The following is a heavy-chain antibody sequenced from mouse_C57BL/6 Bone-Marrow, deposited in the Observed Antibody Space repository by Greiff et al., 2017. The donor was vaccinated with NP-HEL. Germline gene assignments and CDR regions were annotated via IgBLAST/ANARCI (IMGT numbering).Heavy chain of an antibody. J-gene: IGHJ3*01. CDR1: GFTFSSYG. CDR3: ARRPVGTVVATKGWFAY. D-gene: IGHD1-1*01. Sequence: EVKLEESGGDLVKPGGSLKLSCAASGFTFSSYGMSWVRQTPDKRLEWVATISSGGSYTYYPDSVKGRFTISRDNAKNTLYLQMSSLKSEDTAMYYCARRPVGTVVATKGWFAYWGQGTLVTVSA. V-gene: IGHV5-6*02. CDR2: ISSGGSYT.